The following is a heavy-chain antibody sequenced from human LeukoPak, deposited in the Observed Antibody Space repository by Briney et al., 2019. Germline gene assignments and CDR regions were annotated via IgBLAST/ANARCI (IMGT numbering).Heavy chain of an antibody. CDR3: ARDGGRGSSSPLYLKY. CDR1: GYTLTELS. CDR2: FDPEDGET. D-gene: IGHD6-13*01. V-gene: IGHV1-24*01. Sequence: ASVKVSCKVSGYTLTELSMHWVRQAPGKGLEWMGGFDPEDGETIYAQKFQGRVTMTEDTSTDTAYMELSSLRSEDTAVYYCARDGGRGSSSPLYLKYWGQGTLVTVSS. J-gene: IGHJ4*02.